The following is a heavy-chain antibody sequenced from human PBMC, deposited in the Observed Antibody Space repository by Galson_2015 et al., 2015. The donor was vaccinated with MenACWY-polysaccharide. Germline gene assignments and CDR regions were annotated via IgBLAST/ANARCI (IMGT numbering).Heavy chain of an antibody. CDR2: IKEDGNEI. J-gene: IGHJ4*02. CDR3: ASGWALLDY. Sequence: SLRLSCAASGFTFSSYWLTWVRQAPGKGLEWVANIKEDGNEIYYVDSVKGRFTISRENAKNSLYLQMNSLRVEDTAVYYCASGWALLDYWGQGTLITVSS. CDR1: GFTFSSYW. D-gene: IGHD6-19*01. V-gene: IGHV3-7*01.